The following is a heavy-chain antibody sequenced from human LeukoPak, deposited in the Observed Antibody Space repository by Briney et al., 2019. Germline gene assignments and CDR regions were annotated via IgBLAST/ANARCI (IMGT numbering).Heavy chain of an antibody. Sequence: VASVKVSCKASGYTFNNYGISWVRQAPGQGLEWMGWISTYNGNTNYAQTLQGRVTMTTDTSTSTAYMELRSLRSDDTAVYYCARDKAYSITYYSSYIHWFDPWGQGTLVTVSS. D-gene: IGHD6-13*01. V-gene: IGHV1-18*01. CDR3: ARDKAYSITYYSSYIHWFDP. J-gene: IGHJ5*02. CDR2: ISTYNGNT. CDR1: GYTFNNYG.